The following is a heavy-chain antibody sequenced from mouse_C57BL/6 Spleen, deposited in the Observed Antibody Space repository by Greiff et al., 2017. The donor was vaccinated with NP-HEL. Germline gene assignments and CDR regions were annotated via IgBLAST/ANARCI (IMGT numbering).Heavy chain of an antibody. CDR1: GYAFTNYL. D-gene: IGHD1-1*01. J-gene: IGHJ2*01. Sequence: VKLLESGAELVRPGPSVKVSCKASGYAFTNYLIEWVKQRPGQGLEWIGVINPGSGGTNYNEKFKGKATLTAEKSSSTAYMQLSSLTSEDSAVYFCARRGITTVVASLYYFDYWGQGTTLTVSS. CDR3: ARRGITTVVASLYYFDY. CDR2: INPGSGGT. V-gene: IGHV1-54*01.